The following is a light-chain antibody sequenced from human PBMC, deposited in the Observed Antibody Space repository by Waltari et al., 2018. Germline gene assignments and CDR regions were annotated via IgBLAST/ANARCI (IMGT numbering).Light chain of an antibody. CDR3: QHYDSWPWK. CDR2: KAS. Sequence: GDRVIITCRASQSIKNGVAWYQQKPGKAPNLLVYKASTLKSGVPSSFSGSGYETEFTLTISSLQPDDFATYYCQHYDSWPWKFGQGTKVEIK. CDR1: QSIKNG. J-gene: IGKJ1*01. V-gene: IGKV1-5*03.